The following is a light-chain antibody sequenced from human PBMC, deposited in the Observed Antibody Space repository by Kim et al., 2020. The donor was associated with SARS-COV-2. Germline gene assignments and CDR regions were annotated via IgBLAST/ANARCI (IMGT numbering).Light chain of an antibody. V-gene: IGLV2-14*03. CDR3: SSNTSSSTPV. CDR1: SSDVGGYNC. Sequence: GQSVTISRTGTSSDVGGYNCVSWYQQHQGKAPKLRINDVSNRTSGVSNRFSGSKSGNTSSPTISGLKAEDEADYYCSSNTSSSTPVFGGGTQLTVL. CDR2: DVS. J-gene: IGLJ2*01.